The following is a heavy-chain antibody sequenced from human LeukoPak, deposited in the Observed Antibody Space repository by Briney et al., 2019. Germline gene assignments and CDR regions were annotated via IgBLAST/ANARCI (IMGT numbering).Heavy chain of an antibody. CDR2: INHSGST. J-gene: IGHJ4*02. D-gene: IGHD6-13*01. V-gene: IGHV4-34*01. CDR3: ARALPLAALLPLDY. Sequence: SETLSLTCAVYGGSFSGYYWSWIRQPPGKGLEWIGEINHSGSTNYNPSLKSRVTISVDTSKNQFSLKLSSLTAADTAVYYCARALPLAALLPLDYWGQGTLVTVSS. CDR1: GGSFSGYY.